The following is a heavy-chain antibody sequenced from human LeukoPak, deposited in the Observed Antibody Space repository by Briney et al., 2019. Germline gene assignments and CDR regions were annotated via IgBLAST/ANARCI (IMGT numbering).Heavy chain of an antibody. V-gene: IGHV3-21*01. J-gene: IGHJ4*02. CDR1: RFTFSSYS. CDR3: AREGFRCSGGSCYLDY. CDR2: ISSSSTYI. Sequence: KTGGSLRLSCAASRFTFSSYSMNWVRQAPGKGLEWVSSISSSSTYIYYADSVKDRFTISRHNAKNSLYLQMDSLRAEDTAVFYCAREGFRCSGGSCYLDYWGQGTLVTVSS. D-gene: IGHD2-15*01.